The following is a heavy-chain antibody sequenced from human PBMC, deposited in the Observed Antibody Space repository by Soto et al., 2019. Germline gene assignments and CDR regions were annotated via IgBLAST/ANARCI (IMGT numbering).Heavy chain of an antibody. J-gene: IGHJ6*02. D-gene: IGHD2-15*01. V-gene: IGHV3-30*18. CDR2: ISYDGSNK. Sequence: AGGSLRLSCAASGFTFSSYGMHWVRQAPGKGLEWVAVISYDGSNKYYADSVKGRFTISRDNSKNTLYLQMNSLRAEDTAVYYCAKVVVVAARNYGMDVWGQGTTVTVSS. CDR1: GFTFSSYG. CDR3: AKVVVVAARNYGMDV.